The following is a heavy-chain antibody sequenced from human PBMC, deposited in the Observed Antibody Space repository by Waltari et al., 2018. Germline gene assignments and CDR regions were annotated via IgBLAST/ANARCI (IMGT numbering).Heavy chain of an antibody. V-gene: IGHV3-15*01. CDR1: GFTFSNAW. CDR2: IKSKTGGGET. D-gene: IGHD6-19*01. Sequence: EVQLVESGGGLVQPGWSLRLSCAASGFTFSNAWISWVRQAPGKGLEWVGRIKSKTGGGETGYAEPVKGRLTISRDDAKNTLYLQMNSLKTEDTAVYYCTTVVAWLVDGSSGWGQGTLVTVSS. CDR3: TTVVAWLVDGSSG. J-gene: IGHJ4*02.